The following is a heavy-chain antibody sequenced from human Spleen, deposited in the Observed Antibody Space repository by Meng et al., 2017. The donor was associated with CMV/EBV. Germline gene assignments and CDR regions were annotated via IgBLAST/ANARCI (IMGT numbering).Heavy chain of an antibody. CDR2: IYSGGAT. CDR3: ARDRGSGCDY. D-gene: IGHD6-19*01. J-gene: IGHJ4*02. CDR1: GFTFSSYE. Sequence: GGSLRLSCAASGFTFSSYEMNWVRQAPGKGLEWVSVIYSGGATYYADSVGGRFIISRDNSKNTLYLQMNSLRSEDTAVYYCARDRGSGCDYWGQGTLVTVSS. V-gene: IGHV3-66*02.